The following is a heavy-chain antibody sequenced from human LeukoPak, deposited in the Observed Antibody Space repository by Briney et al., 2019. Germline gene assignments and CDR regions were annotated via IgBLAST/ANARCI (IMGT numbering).Heavy chain of an antibody. Sequence: GGSLRLSCAASGFTFSSYAMSWVRQAPGKGLEWVSAISGSGGSTYYADSVKGRFTISGDNSKNTLYLQMNSLRAEDTAVYYCAKDRLQGYYGSGSYYPSGFDPWGQGTLVTVPS. CDR2: ISGSGGST. CDR1: GFTFSSYA. CDR3: AKDRLQGYYGSGSYYPSGFDP. D-gene: IGHD3-10*01. V-gene: IGHV3-23*01. J-gene: IGHJ5*02.